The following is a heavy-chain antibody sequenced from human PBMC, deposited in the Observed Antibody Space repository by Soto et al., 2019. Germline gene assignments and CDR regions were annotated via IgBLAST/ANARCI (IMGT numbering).Heavy chain of an antibody. CDR3: ARVPDR. D-gene: IGHD2-2*01. CDR1: GGSISSGGYS. Sequence: SETLSLTCAVSGGSISSGGYSWSWIRQPPGKGLEWIGYIYHSGSTYYNPSLKSRVTISVDRSKNQFSLKLSSVTAADTAVYYCARVPDRWGQGTLVIASS. V-gene: IGHV4-30-2*01. CDR2: IYHSGST. J-gene: IGHJ5*02.